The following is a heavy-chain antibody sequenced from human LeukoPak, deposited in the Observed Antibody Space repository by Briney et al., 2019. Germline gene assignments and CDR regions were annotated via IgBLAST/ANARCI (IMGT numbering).Heavy chain of an antibody. V-gene: IGHV3-21*04. CDR3: AKDRRNYCGGDCYSYDAFDI. CDR2: ISSSSSYI. D-gene: IGHD2-21*02. Sequence: GGSLRLSCAASGFTFSSYAMHWVRQAPGKGLEWVSSISSSSSYIYYADSVKGRFTISRDNSKNTLYLQMNSLRAEDTAVYYCAKDRRNYCGGDCYSYDAFDIWGQGTMVTVSS. CDR1: GFTFSSYA. J-gene: IGHJ3*02.